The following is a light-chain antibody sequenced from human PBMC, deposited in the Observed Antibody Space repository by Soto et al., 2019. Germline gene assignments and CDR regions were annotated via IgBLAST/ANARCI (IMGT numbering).Light chain of an antibody. V-gene: IGLV2-14*01. CDR2: DVN. Sequence: QSVLTQPASVSGSPGQSITISCTGTSSDVGGYNYVSWYQQHPGKAPKLMIYDVNNRPSGVSNRFSGSKSGNTASLTISGLQAEDEADYYCSSYTSSSTLLFGGGTKLTVL. CDR1: SSDVGGYNY. J-gene: IGLJ3*02. CDR3: SSYTSSSTLL.